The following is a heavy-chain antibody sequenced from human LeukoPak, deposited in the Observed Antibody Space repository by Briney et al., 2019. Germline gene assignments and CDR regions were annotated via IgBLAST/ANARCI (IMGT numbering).Heavy chain of an antibody. CDR2: IYYSGST. J-gene: IGHJ5*02. Sequence: SETLSLTCTVSGGSISSYYWSWIRQPPGKGLEWIGYIYYSGSTNYKPSLRSRVTISVDTSKNQFSLKLSSVTAADTAVYYCARASMDSSGWLLRSAWFDPWGQGTLVTVSS. D-gene: IGHD6-19*01. CDR1: GGSISSYY. CDR3: ARASMDSSGWLLRSAWFDP. V-gene: IGHV4-59*12.